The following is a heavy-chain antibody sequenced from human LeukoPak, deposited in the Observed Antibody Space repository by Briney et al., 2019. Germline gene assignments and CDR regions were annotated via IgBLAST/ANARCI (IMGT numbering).Heavy chain of an antibody. CDR2: INQNGREK. CDR3: ARDDGYNRFYV. V-gene: IGHV3-7*01. J-gene: IGHJ3*01. D-gene: IGHD5-24*01. CDR1: ASTFSRYW. Sequence: PGGSLRLSCAASASTFSRYWMNWVRQAPEKGLEWVANINQNGREKYYVDSVKGRFTISRDNARNLLYLQMNSLRADDTAVYYCARDDGYNRFYVWGQGTMVTVSS.